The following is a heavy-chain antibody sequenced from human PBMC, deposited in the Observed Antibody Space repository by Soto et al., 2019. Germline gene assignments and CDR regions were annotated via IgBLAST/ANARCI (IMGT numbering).Heavy chain of an antibody. CDR2: IYYSGST. V-gene: IGHV4-59*01. D-gene: IGHD2-8*02. Sequence: PSETLSLTCTVSGGSISSYYWCWIRQPPGKGLEWIGYIYYSGSTNYNPSLKSRVTISVDTSKNQFPLKLSSVTAAATAVYYCARYVLSRKGLNWFDPWGQGTLVTVSS. J-gene: IGHJ5*02. CDR3: ARYVLSRKGLNWFDP. CDR1: GGSISSYY.